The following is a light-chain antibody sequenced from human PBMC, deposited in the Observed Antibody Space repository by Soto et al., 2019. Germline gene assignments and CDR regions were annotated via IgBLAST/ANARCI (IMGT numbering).Light chain of an antibody. J-gene: IGKJ5*01. Sequence: EIVLTQSPATLSVSPGERATLSCRASQSVGSLLAWYQQKAGQAPRLLIYRASSRATGISGSFSGSGSVTEFTLTIPSLQYEDSAVYYCQQYNKWPITFGQGTRLEIK. CDR2: RAS. CDR1: QSVGSL. V-gene: IGKV3-15*01. CDR3: QQYNKWPIT.